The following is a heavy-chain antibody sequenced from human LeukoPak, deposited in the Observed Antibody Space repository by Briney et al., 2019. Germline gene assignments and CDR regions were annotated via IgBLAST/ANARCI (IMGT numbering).Heavy chain of an antibody. V-gene: IGHV1-69*05. CDR3: AKVSSLYYYYYMDV. Sequence: SVKVSCKASGGTFSSYAISWVRQAPGQGLEWMGGIIPIFGTANYAQKFQGRVTITTDESTSTAYMVLSSLRSEDTAVYYCAKVSSLYYYYYMDVWGKGTTVTVSS. CDR1: GGTFSSYA. J-gene: IGHJ6*03. CDR2: IIPIFGTA.